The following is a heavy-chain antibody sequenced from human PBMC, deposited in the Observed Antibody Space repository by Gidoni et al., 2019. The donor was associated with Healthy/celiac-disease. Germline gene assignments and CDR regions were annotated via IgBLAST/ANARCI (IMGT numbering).Heavy chain of an antibody. J-gene: IGHJ5*02. D-gene: IGHD6-19*01. V-gene: IGHV4-39*01. Sequence: QLQLQESGPGLVKPSETLSLTCTVSGGSISSSSYYWGWIRQPPGKGLEWIGSIYYSGSTYYNPSLKSRVTISVDTSKNQFSLKLSSVTAADTAVYYCASHPSSKQWLLRAKTYNWFDPWGQGTLVTVSS. CDR2: IYYSGST. CDR3: ASHPSSKQWLLRAKTYNWFDP. CDR1: GGSISSSSYY.